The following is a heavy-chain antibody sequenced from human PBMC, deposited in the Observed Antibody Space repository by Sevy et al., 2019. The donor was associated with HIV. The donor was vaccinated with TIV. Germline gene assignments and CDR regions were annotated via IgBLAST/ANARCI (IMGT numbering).Heavy chain of an antibody. V-gene: IGHV3-30-3*01. J-gene: IGHJ4*02. CDR2: ISYDGGNK. Sequence: GGSLRLSCRGSGFTFSDSAVHWVRQGPGKGLEWVADISYDGGNKYYADSVKGRFTISRDNSKSMAYLQMNSLRAEDAALYYCARGPYNSGLRFDYWGRGTLVTVSS. CDR3: ARGPYNSGLRFDY. CDR1: GFTFSDSA. D-gene: IGHD6-19*01.